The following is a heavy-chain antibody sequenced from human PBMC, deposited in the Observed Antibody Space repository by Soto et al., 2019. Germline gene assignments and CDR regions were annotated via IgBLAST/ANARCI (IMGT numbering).Heavy chain of an antibody. J-gene: IGHJ4*02. CDR1: GYTFTSYY. V-gene: IGHV1-46*01. CDR3: ARGVLLRFLEWLSQLDH. D-gene: IGHD3-3*01. Sequence: QVQLLQSGAEVKKPGASVKVSCKASGYTFTSYYMHWVRQAPGQGLECMVIINPSGGSTSYAQKFQGRVTMTRDTSTSTVYMELSSLRSEDTAVYYCARGVLLRFLEWLSQLDHWGQGTLVTVSS. CDR2: INPSGGST.